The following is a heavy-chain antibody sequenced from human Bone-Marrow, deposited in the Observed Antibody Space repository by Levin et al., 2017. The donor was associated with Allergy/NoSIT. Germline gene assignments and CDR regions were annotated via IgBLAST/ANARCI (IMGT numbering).Heavy chain of an antibody. CDR1: GGSIIRYY. V-gene: IGHV4-59*08. D-gene: IGHD3-3*01. J-gene: IGHJ3*02. CDR2: IHYSGST. Sequence: SETLSLTCPVSGGSIIRYYWSWIRQPPGKGLEWIGYIHYSGSTNYKPSLKSRLTISVDTSKNQFSLRLSSVTAADTAVYYCARHLEGTHAFDIWGQGTMVTVSS. CDR3: ARHLEGTHAFDI.